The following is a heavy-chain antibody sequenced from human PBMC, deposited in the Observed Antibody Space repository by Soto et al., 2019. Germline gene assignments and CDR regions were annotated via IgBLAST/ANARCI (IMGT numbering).Heavy chain of an antibody. V-gene: IGHV3-13*05. CDR3: AGAYLGRLPRRADYYYAMDV. J-gene: IGHJ6*02. CDR2: LGAARDP. Sequence: EVQLVESGGGSLQPGESLRLSCAASGFSFRDYDMHWVRQRKGKGLEWVSALGAARDPYYVGSVKGRFSVSRDNAQNSLFLQMNNLRVDDTAVYFCAGAYLGRLPRRADYYYAMDVWGRGTTVTVSS. CDR1: GFSFRDYD. D-gene: IGHD1-26*01.